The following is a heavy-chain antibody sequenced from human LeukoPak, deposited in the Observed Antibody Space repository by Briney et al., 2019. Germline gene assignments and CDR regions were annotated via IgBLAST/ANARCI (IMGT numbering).Heavy chain of an antibody. D-gene: IGHD6-19*01. Sequence: SVTLSLTCAVYGGSFSGYYWSWIRQPPGKGLEWIGEINHSGSTNYNPSLKSRVTISVDTSKNQFSLKLSSVTAADTAVYYCARGRLAVARHFDYWGQGTLVTVSS. CDR3: ARGRLAVARHFDY. V-gene: IGHV4-34*01. J-gene: IGHJ4*02. CDR1: GGSFSGYY. CDR2: INHSGST.